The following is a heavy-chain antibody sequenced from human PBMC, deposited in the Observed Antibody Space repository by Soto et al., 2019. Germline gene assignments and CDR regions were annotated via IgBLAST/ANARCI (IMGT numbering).Heavy chain of an antibody. V-gene: IGHV4-31*03. CDR2: IYYSGST. D-gene: IGHD4-17*01. CDR1: GGSISSGGYY. J-gene: IGHJ5*02. CDR3: AIIRRQDYGDYFDP. Sequence: QVQLQESGPGLVKPSQTLSLTCTVSGGSISSGGYYWSWIRQHPGKGLEWIGYIYYSGSTYYNPSLKSRVTISVDTSKNQFALKLSSVTAADTAVYYCAIIRRQDYGDYFDPWGQGTLVTVSS.